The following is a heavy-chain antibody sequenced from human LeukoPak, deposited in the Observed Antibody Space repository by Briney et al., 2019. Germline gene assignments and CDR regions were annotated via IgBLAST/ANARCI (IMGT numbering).Heavy chain of an antibody. J-gene: IGHJ1*01. D-gene: IGHD1-26*01. Sequence: GGSLRLSCAASGFTFSSYSMNWVRQAPGKGLEWVASISGTSDYIYYADSVKGRFTISRDNANNSVYLQMNSLRAEDTALYYCARISGSSKKYFQHWGQGTLATVSS. CDR3: ARISGSSKKYFQH. CDR1: GFTFSSYS. V-gene: IGHV3-21*01. CDR2: ISGTSDYI.